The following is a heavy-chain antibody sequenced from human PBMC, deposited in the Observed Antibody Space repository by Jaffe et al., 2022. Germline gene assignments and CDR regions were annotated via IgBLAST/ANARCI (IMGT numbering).Heavy chain of an antibody. CDR2: IKQDGSEK. CDR1: GFTFSSYW. V-gene: IGHV3-7*01. D-gene: IGHD4-17*01. J-gene: IGHJ6*03. CDR3: AREYGNYYYYMDV. Sequence: EVQLVESGGGLVQPGGSLRLSCAASGFTFSSYWMSWVRQAPGKGLEWVANIKQDGSEKYYVDSVKGRFTISRDNAKNSLYLQMNSLRAEDTAVYYCAREYGNYYYYMDVWGKGTTVTVSS.